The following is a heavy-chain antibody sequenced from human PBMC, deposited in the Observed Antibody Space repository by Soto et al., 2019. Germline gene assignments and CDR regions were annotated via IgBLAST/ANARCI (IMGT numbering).Heavy chain of an antibody. Sequence: ASVKVSCKTSGYTCTNYGITWVRQAPGQGLKWMEWISAYNGDTNYAQKFQGRVIMTTDTSTTTAYMELRSLRSDDTAVYYCARGPAGGLRGGVSYWGQGTLVTVSS. CDR2: ISAYNGDT. J-gene: IGHJ4*02. CDR1: GYTCTNYG. D-gene: IGHD2-15*01. CDR3: ARGPAGGLRGGVSY. V-gene: IGHV1-18*04.